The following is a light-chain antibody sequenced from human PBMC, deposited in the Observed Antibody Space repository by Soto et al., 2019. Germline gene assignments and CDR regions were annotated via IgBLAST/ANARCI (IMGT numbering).Light chain of an antibody. Sequence: EIVLTQSPGTLSLSPGERDTLSCRASQSVSSSYLAWYQQKPGQAHRLLIYGASSRATGIPDMFSGSGSGTDFTLTISRLEPEDFAVYYCQQYGSSPPERTFGQGPKVEIK. V-gene: IGKV3-20*01. CDR3: QQYGSSPPERT. CDR1: QSVSSSY. J-gene: IGKJ1*01. CDR2: GAS.